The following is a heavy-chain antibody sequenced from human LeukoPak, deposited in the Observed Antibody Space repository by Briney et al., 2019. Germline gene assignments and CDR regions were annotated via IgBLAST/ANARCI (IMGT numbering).Heavy chain of an antibody. D-gene: IGHD6-19*01. CDR2: IIPIFGTA. CDR1: GGTFSSYA. J-gene: IGHJ5*02. Sequence: SVKVSCKASGGTFSSYAISWVRQAPGQGLEWMGGIIPIFGTANYAQKFQGRVTITADESTSTAYMELNSLRSEDTAVYYCARGYVYSSGWYNWFDPWGQGTLVTVSS. V-gene: IGHV1-69*13. CDR3: ARGYVYSSGWYNWFDP.